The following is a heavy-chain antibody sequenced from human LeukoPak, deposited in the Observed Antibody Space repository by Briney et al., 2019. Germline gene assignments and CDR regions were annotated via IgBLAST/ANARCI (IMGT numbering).Heavy chain of an antibody. D-gene: IGHD3-3*01. CDR2: ISGSGGST. CDR3: AKDLGIYDFWSGYSSFDY. V-gene: IGHV3-23*01. CDR1: GFTFSTYG. Sequence: PGGSLRLSCAASGFTFSTYGMSWVRQAPGKGLEWVSAISGSGGSTYYADSVKGRFTISRDNSKNTLYLQMNSLRAEDTAVYYCAKDLGIYDFWSGYSSFDYWGQGTLVTVSS. J-gene: IGHJ4*02.